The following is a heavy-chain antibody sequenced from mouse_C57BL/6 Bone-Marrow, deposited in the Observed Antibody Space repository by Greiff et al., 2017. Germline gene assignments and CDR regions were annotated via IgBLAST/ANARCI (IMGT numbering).Heavy chain of an antibody. CDR1: GFTFSDYG. D-gene: IGHD1-1*01. Sequence: EVKVEESGGGLVQPGGSLKLSCAASGFTFSDYGMAWVRQAPRKGPEWVAFISNLAYSIYYADTVTGRFTISRENAKNTLYLEMSSMRSEDTAMYYCARSYYYGSSPAWCAYWGQGTLVTVSA. CDR3: ARSYYYGSSPAWCAY. V-gene: IGHV5-15*04. CDR2: ISNLAYSI. J-gene: IGHJ3*01.